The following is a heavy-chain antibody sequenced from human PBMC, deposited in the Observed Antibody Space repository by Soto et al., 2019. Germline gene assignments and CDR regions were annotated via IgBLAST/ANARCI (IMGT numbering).Heavy chain of an antibody. CDR2: INHSGST. Sequence: ASETLSLTCAVYGVSFSGYYWSWIRQPPGKGLEWIGEINHSGSTNYNPSLKSRVTISVDTSKNQFSLKMSSVTAADTAVYYCASDYSSGWYNAFDIWGQGTMVT. D-gene: IGHD6-19*01. V-gene: IGHV4-34*01. CDR1: GVSFSGYY. J-gene: IGHJ3*02. CDR3: ASDYSSGWYNAFDI.